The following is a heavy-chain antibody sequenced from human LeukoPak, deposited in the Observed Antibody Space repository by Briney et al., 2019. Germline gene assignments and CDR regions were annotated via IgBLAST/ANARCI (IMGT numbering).Heavy chain of an antibody. CDR3: ACRRWKTSAGDY. Sequence: GGSLRLSCAASGFNFRTYGMGWVRQAPGEGLEWVTNIKQDGSEKYYVDSVKGRFTISRDNAKNSLYLQMNSLRAEDTAVYYCACRRWKTSAGDYWGEGTLVTVSS. CDR1: GFNFRTYG. V-gene: IGHV3-7*01. CDR2: IKQDGSEK. D-gene: IGHD4-23*01. J-gene: IGHJ4*02.